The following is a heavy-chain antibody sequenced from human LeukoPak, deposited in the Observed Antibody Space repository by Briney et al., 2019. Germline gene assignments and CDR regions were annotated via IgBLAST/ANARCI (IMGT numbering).Heavy chain of an antibody. D-gene: IGHD4-17*01. J-gene: IGHJ5*02. Sequence: PSETLSLTCSVSGGYLTSSLWSWIRQPPGKGLGLIGYMYYGGRANYQPSLRSRVDISLDTSNIQVSLRLRSVTAADTAVYYCARLWRPHDYDNWCDAWGQGTLVSVS. CDR1: GGYLTSSL. CDR3: ARLWRPHDYDNWCDA. CDR2: MYYGGRA. V-gene: IGHV4-59*01.